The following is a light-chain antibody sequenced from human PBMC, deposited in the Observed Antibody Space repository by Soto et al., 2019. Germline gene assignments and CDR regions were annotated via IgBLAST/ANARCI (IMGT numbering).Light chain of an antibody. J-gene: IGKJ4*01. CDR1: QNILIW. CDR2: DAS. CDR3: QKHDNAPLT. V-gene: IGKV1-27*01. Sequence: DIQMTQSPSTLSASVGDRVTIICRASQNILIWLAWYQQKPGIAPRLLIYDASTLQSGVPSRFSGSGSGTDLTLTISSLQPEDVATYYCQKHDNAPLTFGGGTKVDIK.